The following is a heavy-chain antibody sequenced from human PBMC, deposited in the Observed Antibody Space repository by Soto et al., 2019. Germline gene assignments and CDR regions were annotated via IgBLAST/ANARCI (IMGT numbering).Heavy chain of an antibody. V-gene: IGHV4-39*01. CDR3: ARHPRTSSGYYYGNWFDP. D-gene: IGHD3-22*01. CDR1: GGSISSSSYY. CDR2: IYYSGST. J-gene: IGHJ5*02. Sequence: PSETLSLTCTVSGGSISSSSYYWGWIRQPPGKGLEWIGSIYYSGSTYYNPSLKSRVTISVDTSKNQFSLRLSSVTAADTAVYYCARHPRTSSGYYYGNWFDPWGQGTLVTVSS.